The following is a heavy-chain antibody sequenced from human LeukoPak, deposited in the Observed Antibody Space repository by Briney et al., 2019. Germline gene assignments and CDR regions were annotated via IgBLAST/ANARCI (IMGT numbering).Heavy chain of an antibody. J-gene: IGHJ3*02. CDR3: ARDGGYLDAFDI. V-gene: IGHV3-53*01. CDR2: IYSGGST. Sequence: GGSHRPSCPASGLTVSSNYMSWVRQAPGKGLEWVSVIYSGGSTYYADSVKGRFTISRDNSKNTLYLQMNSLRAEDTAVYYCARDGGYLDAFDIWGQGTMVTVSS. D-gene: IGHD3-22*01. CDR1: GLTVSSNY.